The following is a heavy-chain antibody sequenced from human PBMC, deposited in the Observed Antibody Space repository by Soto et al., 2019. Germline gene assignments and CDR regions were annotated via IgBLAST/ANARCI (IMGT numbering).Heavy chain of an antibody. Sequence: QVQLVESGGGVVQPGRSLRLSCAASGFTFSSYGIHWVRQAPGKGLEWVAVISYDGSNKYYADSVKGRFTISRDNSKNTLYLQMIGLRAEATAVYYCAKGLAYCGGDCYSHFDLWGRGTLVTVSS. CDR2: ISYDGSNK. CDR3: AKGLAYCGGDCYSHFDL. CDR1: GFTFSSYG. J-gene: IGHJ2*01. D-gene: IGHD2-21*02. V-gene: IGHV3-30*18.